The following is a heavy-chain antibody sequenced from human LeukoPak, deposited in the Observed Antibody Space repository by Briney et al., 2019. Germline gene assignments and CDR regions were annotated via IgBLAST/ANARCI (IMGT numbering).Heavy chain of an antibody. CDR1: GFTFFNYS. D-gene: IGHD2-2*01. V-gene: IGHV3-21*05. CDR3: ARVGYCGTTSCPRNFDY. Sequence: KAGGSLRLSCAASGFTFFNYSMNWVRQAPGKGLEWISCITSSGNSLYYADSVKGRFTISRDTAKNSLYLRMNSLRAEDTAVYYCARVGYCGTTSCPRNFDYWGQGTLVTVSS. J-gene: IGHJ4*02. CDR2: ITSSGNSL.